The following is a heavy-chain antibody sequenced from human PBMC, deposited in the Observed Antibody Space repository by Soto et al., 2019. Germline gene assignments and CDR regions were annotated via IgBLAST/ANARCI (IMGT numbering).Heavy chain of an antibody. CDR2: IFYSGST. Sequence: TLSLTCTVSGGSITSYYWSWIRQPPGKGLEWIGYIFYSGSTNYNPSLKSRVTISVDTSKNQFSLNLSSVTAADTAVYYCARGYSSSWYEKPTYYFDYGGQGTLVTVS. CDR1: GGSITSYY. D-gene: IGHD6-13*01. CDR3: ARGYSSSWYEKPTYYFDY. J-gene: IGHJ4*02. V-gene: IGHV4-59*01.